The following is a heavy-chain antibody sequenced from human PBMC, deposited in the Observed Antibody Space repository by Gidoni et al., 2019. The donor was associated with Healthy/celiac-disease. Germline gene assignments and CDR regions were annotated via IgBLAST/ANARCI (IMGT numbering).Heavy chain of an antibody. CDR3: ERGSPYSYDSSRSYYFDY. CDR1: GYTRTTHG. V-gene: IGHV1-18*01. D-gene: IGHD3-22*01. J-gene: IGHJ4*02. Sequence: HVQLVPSGAEVQKPGAAGKVSCKASGYTRTTHGLSWVRQAPGQGREWMGWISAYNGNTNYAQKLQGRVTMTTDTSTSTAYMELRSLRSDDTAVYYCERGSPYSYDSSRSYYFDYWGQGTLVTVSS. CDR2: ISAYNGNT.